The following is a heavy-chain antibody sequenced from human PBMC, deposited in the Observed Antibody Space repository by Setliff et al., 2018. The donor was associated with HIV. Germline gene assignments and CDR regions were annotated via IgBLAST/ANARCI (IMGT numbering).Heavy chain of an antibody. J-gene: IGHJ6*03. CDR1: GYPFTKYG. Sequence: GASVKVSCKTSGYPFTKYGIIWVRQAPGQGLEWVGLISAFSGNTNSAQKVQGRVTITRDTSASTVYMEMRSLRSEDTAVYYCARVPQDTYNYHFSYSYYMDVWGKGTTVTVSS. D-gene: IGHD3-16*01. CDR3: ARVPQDTYNYHFSYSYYMDV. V-gene: IGHV1-18*01. CDR2: ISAFSGNT.